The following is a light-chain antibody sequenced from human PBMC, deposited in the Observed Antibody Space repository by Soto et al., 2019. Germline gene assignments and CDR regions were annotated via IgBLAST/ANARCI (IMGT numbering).Light chain of an antibody. CDR3: QQYQRCPPWT. CDR2: DAS. Sequence: DIVMTQSPATLSVSPGERATLSCRASQSMSIHLAGYQHKPGQAPRLLIYDASTRATGVPQRFSGSGSGPEFTLTISSLQSEDFATYYCQQYQRCPPWTFGQGTRLEIK. V-gene: IGKV3-15*01. CDR1: QSMSIH. J-gene: IGKJ1*01.